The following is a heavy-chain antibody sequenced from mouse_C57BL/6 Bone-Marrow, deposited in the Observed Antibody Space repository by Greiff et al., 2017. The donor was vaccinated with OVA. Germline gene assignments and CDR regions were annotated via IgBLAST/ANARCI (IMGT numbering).Heavy chain of an antibody. CDR1: GYAFTNYL. V-gene: IGHV1-54*01. CDR2: INPGSGGT. Sequence: VQGVESGAELVRPGTSVKVSCKASGYAFTNYLIAWVKQRPGQGLEWIGVINPGSGGTNYNEKFKGKATLTADKSSSTAYMQLSSLTSEDSAVYFCARGPYYYYSSPFDYWGQGTTLTVSS. J-gene: IGHJ2*01. D-gene: IGHD1-1*01. CDR3: ARGPYYYYSSPFDY.